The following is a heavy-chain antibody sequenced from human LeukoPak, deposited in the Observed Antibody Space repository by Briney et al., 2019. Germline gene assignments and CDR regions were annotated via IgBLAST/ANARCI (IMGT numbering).Heavy chain of an antibody. J-gene: IGHJ4*02. CDR3: AREDGYCSGGNCYSYFDS. D-gene: IGHD2-15*01. V-gene: IGHV3-7*01. CDR1: GFTFSHFW. CDR2: IKKTGSET. Sequence: QSGGSLRLPCAASGFTFSHFWMSWVRQAPGKGLEWVAYIKKTGSETYYVDSVKGRFTITRDNTRNSLFLQMYSLRAEDTAVYFCAREDGYCSGGNCYSYFDSWGQGTLVTVSS.